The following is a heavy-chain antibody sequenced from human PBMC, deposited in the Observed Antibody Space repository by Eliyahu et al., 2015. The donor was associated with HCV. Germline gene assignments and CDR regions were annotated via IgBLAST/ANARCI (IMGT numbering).Heavy chain of an antibody. CDR2: IYXGGST. J-gene: IGHJ3*02. CDR3: AREIWGGGAFDI. CDR1: GFPVSSXY. V-gene: IGHV3-53*04. Sequence: EVQLVESGGGLVQPGGSLSLSCAASGFPVSSXYMXWVRQAPGKGXEWVAVIYXGGSTYYXDSVKGRFTISRXNSKNTLYLQMNSMRAEDTAVYYCAREIWGGGAFDIWGQGTMVTVSS. D-gene: IGHD3-16*01.